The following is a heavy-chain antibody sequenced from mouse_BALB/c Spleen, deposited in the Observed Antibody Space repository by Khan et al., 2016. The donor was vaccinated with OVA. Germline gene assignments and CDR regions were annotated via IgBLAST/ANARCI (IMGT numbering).Heavy chain of an antibody. Sequence: QIQLVQSGPELKKPGETVRISCKASGYTFTTAGIQWVQKMPGKGLKWIGWINTHSGGPKYAEDFKGRFAFSLEISVNTAYLQITTLKTEDTATYDGARGGAAYDRNDGGAMEYWGQGTSVTVSS. CDR3: ARGGAAYDRNDGGAMEY. J-gene: IGHJ4*01. D-gene: IGHD2-14*01. V-gene: IGHV9-4*02. CDR2: INTHSGGP. CDR1: GYTFTTAG.